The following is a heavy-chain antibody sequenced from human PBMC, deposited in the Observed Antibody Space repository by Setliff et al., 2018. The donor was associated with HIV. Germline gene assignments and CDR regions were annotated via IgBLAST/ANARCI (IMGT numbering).Heavy chain of an antibody. D-gene: IGHD6-19*01. CDR2: ISPNFGHT. J-gene: IGHJ6*02. V-gene: IGHV1-18*01. Sequence: ASVKVSCKASGYTFTTYGISWVRQAPGHGLEWMGWISPNFGHTNYAQNFLGRVTMTIDTSTGRAYMELRSLRSDDTAVYFCSRLGSGWSDSYYYAMDIWGQGTTVTVS. CDR3: SRLGSGWSDSYYYAMDI. CDR1: GYTFTTYG.